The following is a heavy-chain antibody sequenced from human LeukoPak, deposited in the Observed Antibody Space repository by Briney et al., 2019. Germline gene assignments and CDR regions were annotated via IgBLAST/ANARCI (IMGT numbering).Heavy chain of an antibody. CDR1: GFPLSSYA. J-gene: IGHJ4*02. V-gene: IGHV3-23*01. CDR3: AKSDYYDESGHPSSFEY. D-gene: IGHD3-16*01. Sequence: GGSLRLSCAASGFPLSSYAMSWLRQPPGKGLEWVSGVSGSGDTTYYADSVKGRFTISRDNSKNTLYLQMDSLRAEDAAIYYCAKSDYYDESGHPSSFEYWGQGTLVTVSS. CDR2: VSGSGDTT.